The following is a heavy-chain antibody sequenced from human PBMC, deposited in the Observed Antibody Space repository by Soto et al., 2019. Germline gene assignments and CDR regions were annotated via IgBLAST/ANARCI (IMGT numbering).Heavy chain of an antibody. D-gene: IGHD4-17*01. Sequence: GESLKISCVGSGFSFSRYTVGWVRQVPGKGLEWMGVIHPGDSDTIYSPSFQGQVTVSADKSISTAYLQWSSLKASDTAMYYCTLSYGDSYYYYYGMDVWGQGTTVPVSS. J-gene: IGHJ6*02. CDR1: GFSFSRYT. CDR3: TLSYGDSYYYYYGMDV. CDR2: IHPGDSDT. V-gene: IGHV5-51*01.